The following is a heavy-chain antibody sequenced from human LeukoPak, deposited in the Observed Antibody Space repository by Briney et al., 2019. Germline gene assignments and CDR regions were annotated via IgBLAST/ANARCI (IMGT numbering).Heavy chain of an antibody. CDR2: ISSSSSYI. CDR3: ARRTLRGSWFDP. J-gene: IGHJ5*02. CDR1: GFAFSTYG. D-gene: IGHD3-10*01. V-gene: IGHV3-21*01. Sequence: GGSLRLSCTASGFAFSTYGMNWVRQAPGKGLEWVSSISSSSSYIYYADSVKGRFTISRDNAKNSLYLQMNSLRAEDTAVYYCARRTLRGSWFDPWGQGTLVTVSS.